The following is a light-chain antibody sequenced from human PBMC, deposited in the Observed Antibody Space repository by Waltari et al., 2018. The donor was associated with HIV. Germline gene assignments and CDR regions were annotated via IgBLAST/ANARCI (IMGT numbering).Light chain of an antibody. V-gene: IGLV2-14*01. CDR2: EVS. CDR3: SSYTGTSTLYV. CDR1: NSYLGASNY. Sequence: QSALTQPPSVSGSPGQSITISCTGTNSYLGASNYVPWYQQHPGKAPKLMIYEVSNRPSGVSNRFSGSKSGTTASLTISGLQAEDEADYYCSSYTGTSTLYVFGPGTKVTVL. J-gene: IGLJ1*01.